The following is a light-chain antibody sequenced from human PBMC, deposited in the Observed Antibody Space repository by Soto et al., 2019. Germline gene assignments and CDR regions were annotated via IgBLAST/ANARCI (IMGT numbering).Light chain of an antibody. CDR1: QRVSNTY. Sequence: EIVLTKSPGTLSLSPGERATLSCRASQRVSNTYLAWYQQKPGQAPRLLIYGASNRATGIPDRFSGSGSGTDFTLTISRLEPEDFAVYYCQQYGSSPLTFGGGTKVDI. CDR2: GAS. J-gene: IGKJ4*01. CDR3: QQYGSSPLT. V-gene: IGKV3-20*01.